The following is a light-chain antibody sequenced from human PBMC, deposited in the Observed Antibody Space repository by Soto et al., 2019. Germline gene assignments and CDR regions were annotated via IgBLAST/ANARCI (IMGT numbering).Light chain of an antibody. CDR1: SSNIGAGFD. CDR2: GNT. CDR3: QSYDSSLTGYV. Sequence: QSVLTQPPSVSGAPGQRVTISCTGSSSNIGAGFDVHWYQQLPGTAPKLLIHGNTNRPSGVPDRFSGSKSGPSASLAITGLQAEDEADYYCQSYDSSLTGYVFGTGTKLTVL. V-gene: IGLV1-40*01. J-gene: IGLJ1*01.